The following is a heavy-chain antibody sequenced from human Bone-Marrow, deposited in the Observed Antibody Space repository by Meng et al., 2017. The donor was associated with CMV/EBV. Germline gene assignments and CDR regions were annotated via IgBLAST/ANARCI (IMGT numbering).Heavy chain of an antibody. Sequence: GESLKISCAASGFTFSRFAMTWVRQAPGKGLEWVSAISGGGGGTYYVDSVKGRFTISRDNSKNTLYLQLNGLRADDTAVYCCVKEEASRPSFEFWGQGTLVTVSS. CDR2: ISGGGGGT. CDR3: VKEEASRPSFEF. V-gene: IGHV3-23*01. D-gene: IGHD6-6*01. J-gene: IGHJ4*02. CDR1: GFTFSRFA.